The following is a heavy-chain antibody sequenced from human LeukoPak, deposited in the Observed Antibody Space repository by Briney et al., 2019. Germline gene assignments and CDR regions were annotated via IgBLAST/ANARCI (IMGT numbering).Heavy chain of an antibody. CDR3: AKVGQNDFWSGYHPNYFDY. V-gene: IGHV3-74*01. Sequence: GGSLRLSCAASGFTFSTYFMHWVRQAPGKGLVWVSRINGDGISTTYADSVKGRFTISRDNSKNTLYLQMNSLRAEDTAVYYCAKVGQNDFWSGYHPNYFDYWGQGTLVTVSS. CDR1: GFTFSTYF. CDR2: INGDGIST. D-gene: IGHD3-3*01. J-gene: IGHJ4*02.